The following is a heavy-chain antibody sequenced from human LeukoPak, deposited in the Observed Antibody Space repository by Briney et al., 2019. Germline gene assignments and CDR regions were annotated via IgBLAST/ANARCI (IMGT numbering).Heavy chain of an antibody. Sequence: ASVKVSCKASGYTFTGYYMHWVRQAPGQGLGWMGWINPNSGGTNYAQKFQGRVTMTRDTSISTAYMELSRLRSDDTAVYYCARLRRTTYYYYGMDVWDQGATVTVSS. CDR2: INPNSGGT. CDR3: ARLRRTTYYYYGMDV. CDR1: GYTFTGYY. D-gene: IGHD1-1*01. J-gene: IGHJ6*02. V-gene: IGHV1-2*02.